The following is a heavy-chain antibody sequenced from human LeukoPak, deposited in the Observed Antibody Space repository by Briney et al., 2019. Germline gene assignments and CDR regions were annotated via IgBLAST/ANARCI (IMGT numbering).Heavy chain of an antibody. CDR2: ISAYNGNT. D-gene: IGHD6-13*01. V-gene: IGHV1-18*01. J-gene: IGHJ4*02. CDR1: GYTFTSYG. CDR3: ARERRRSFSSWYPDY. Sequence: GASVKVSCEASGYTFTSYGISWVRQAPGQGLEWMGWISAYNGNTNYAQKLQGRVTMTTDTSTSTAYMELRSLRSDDTAVYYCARERRRSFSSWYPDYWGQGTLVTVSS.